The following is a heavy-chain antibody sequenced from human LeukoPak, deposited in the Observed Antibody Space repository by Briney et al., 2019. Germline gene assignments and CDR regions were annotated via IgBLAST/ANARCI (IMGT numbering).Heavy chain of an antibody. J-gene: IGHJ4*02. CDR3: ATGKYDSSDYSGGWYYFDY. Sequence: SETLSLTCAVFGLSFSGYYWTWIRQSPGKGLEWIGQINHSGSANYNRSLKSRVTITIESSKNQFSLELSSVTAAASAMYYCATGKYDSSDYSGGWYYFDYWGQGTLVTVSS. V-gene: IGHV4-34*01. D-gene: IGHD3-22*01. CDR1: GLSFSGYY. CDR2: INHSGSA.